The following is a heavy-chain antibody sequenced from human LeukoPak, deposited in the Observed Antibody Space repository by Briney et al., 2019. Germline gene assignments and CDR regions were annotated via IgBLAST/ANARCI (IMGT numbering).Heavy chain of an antibody. V-gene: IGHV4-61*01. CDR3: ARDRLGRYYYYMDV. CDR1: GGSVSSGSYY. CDR2: IYYSVST. D-gene: IGHD3-9*01. J-gene: IGHJ6*03. Sequence: SETLSLTCTVSGGSVSSGSYYWSWIRHPPGKGLEWIGYIYYSVSTNYNPSLKSRVTISVDTSKNQFSLKLSSVTAADTAVYYCARDRLGRYYYYMDVWGKGTTVTVSS.